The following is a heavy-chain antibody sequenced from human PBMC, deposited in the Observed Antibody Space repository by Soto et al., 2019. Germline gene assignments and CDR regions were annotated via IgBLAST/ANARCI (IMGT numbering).Heavy chain of an antibody. D-gene: IGHD3-22*01. CDR3: ARYYDSSGYYYKWFDP. Sequence: SETLSLTCTVSGDSISNYFWSWIRQPPGKGLEWIGYIYYSGSTNYNPSLKSRVTISVDKSKNQFSLKLSSVTAADTAVYYCARYYDSSGYYYKWFDPWGQGTLVTVSS. CDR2: IYYSGST. V-gene: IGHV4-59*01. CDR1: GDSISNYF. J-gene: IGHJ5*02.